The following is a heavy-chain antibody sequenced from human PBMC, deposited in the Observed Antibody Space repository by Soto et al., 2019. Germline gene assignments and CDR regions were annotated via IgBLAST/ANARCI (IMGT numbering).Heavy chain of an antibody. D-gene: IGHD6-13*01. CDR3: ASSIDWGAAAVLGY. CDR2: IWYDGSNK. Sequence: QVQLVESGGGVVQPGRSLRLSCPASGFTFSSYGMHWVRQAPGKGLEWVAVIWYDGSNKYYADSVKGRFTISRDNSKNTLYLQMNSLRAEDTAVYYCASSIDWGAAAVLGYWGQGTLVTVSS. V-gene: IGHV3-33*01. CDR1: GFTFSSYG. J-gene: IGHJ4*02.